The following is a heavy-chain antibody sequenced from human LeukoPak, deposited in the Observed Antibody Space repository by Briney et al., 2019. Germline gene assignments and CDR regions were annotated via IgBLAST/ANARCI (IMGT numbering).Heavy chain of an antibody. J-gene: IGHJ6*03. D-gene: IGHD4-11*01. CDR3: ARVKMGATVTTFHYYCMDV. V-gene: IGHV3-21*06. CDR2: ITSSSSHI. CDR1: GFTFSSYS. Sequence: GGSLRLSCEASGFTFSSYSMDWVGQAPGKGLERVSSITSSSSHIYYADSVKGRFTISRDNAKNSVYLQMNSLRAEDTAVYYCARVKMGATVTTFHYYCMDVWGVGTTVTVSS.